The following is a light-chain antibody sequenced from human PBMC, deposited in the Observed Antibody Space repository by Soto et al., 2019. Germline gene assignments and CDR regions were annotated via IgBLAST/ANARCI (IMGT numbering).Light chain of an antibody. Sequence: EIVLTQSPGTLSLSPGERATLSCRASQSITSSYLAWYQQKPGQAPRLLIYGASSRATGIPDRFSGSGSGTDFTLTISRLEPEDFAVYYCHPYGSSPATFGQGTKVDIK. V-gene: IGKV3-20*01. CDR1: QSITSSY. J-gene: IGKJ1*01. CDR3: HPYGSSPAT. CDR2: GAS.